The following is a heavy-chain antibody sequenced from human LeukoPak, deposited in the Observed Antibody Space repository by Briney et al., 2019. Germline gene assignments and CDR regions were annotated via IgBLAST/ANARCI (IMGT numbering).Heavy chain of an antibody. CDR3: ARVVGYSGYDLDY. J-gene: IGHJ4*02. Sequence: GGSLRLSCAASGFTFSSYGMHWVRQAPGKGLEWVAVIWYDGSNKYCADSVKGRFTISRDNSKNTLYLQMNSLRAEDTAVCYCARVVGYSGYDLDYWGQGTLVTVSS. CDR1: GFTFSSYG. V-gene: IGHV3-33*01. D-gene: IGHD5-12*01. CDR2: IWYDGSNK.